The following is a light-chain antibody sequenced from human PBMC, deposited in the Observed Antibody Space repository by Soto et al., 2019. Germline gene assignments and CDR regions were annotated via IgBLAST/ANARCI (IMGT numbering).Light chain of an antibody. J-gene: IGKJ2*01. Sequence: EIVLTQSPGTLPLSPGVRATLSCRASQSVSSSYLAWYPQKPGQAPRLLIYCPSSRATGIPDRFSGGRSGTDFSLTISRMESEDFAVYYCRQYGSSPMYTFGQGTKLEIK. CDR1: QSVSSSY. CDR2: CPS. V-gene: IGKV3-20*01. CDR3: RQYGSSPMYT.